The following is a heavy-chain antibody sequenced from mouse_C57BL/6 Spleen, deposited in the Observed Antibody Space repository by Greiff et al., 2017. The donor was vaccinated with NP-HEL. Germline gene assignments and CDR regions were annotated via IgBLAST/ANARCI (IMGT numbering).Heavy chain of an antibody. CDR3: ARTNWDVGFAY. CDR1: GFTFSDYG. D-gene: IGHD4-1*01. CDR2: ISSGSSTI. V-gene: IGHV5-17*01. J-gene: IGHJ3*01. Sequence: EVMLVESGGGLVKPGGSLKLSCAASGFTFSDYGMHWVRQAPEKGLEWVAYISSGSSTIYYADTVKGRFTISRDNAKNTLFLQMTSLRSEDTAMYYCARTNWDVGFAYWGQGTLVTVSA.